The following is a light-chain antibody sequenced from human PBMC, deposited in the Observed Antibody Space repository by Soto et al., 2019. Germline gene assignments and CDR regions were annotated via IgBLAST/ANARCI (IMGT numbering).Light chain of an antibody. CDR2: DAS. V-gene: IGKV3-20*01. Sequence: EIVLTQSPATLSLSPGERATLSCRASQSVSSTYLAWYQKKPGQAPRLLIYDASTRATGIPDRFSGSGSGTDFTLTISRLEPEDFAVYYCQQFGGSPQTFGQGTKVEIK. CDR1: QSVSSTY. CDR3: QQFGGSPQT. J-gene: IGKJ1*01.